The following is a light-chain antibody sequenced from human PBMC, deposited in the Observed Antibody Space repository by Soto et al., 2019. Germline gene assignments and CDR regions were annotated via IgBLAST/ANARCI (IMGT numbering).Light chain of an antibody. Sequence: SNNKYCLSWFQQKPGQPPKLLIYRASTRESGVPDRFSGSGSGTDFTLTISSLQAEDVAVYYCQQYSDSPLTFGGGTKVEI. CDR3: QQYSDSPLT. V-gene: IGKV4-1*01. J-gene: IGKJ4*01. CDR2: RAS. CDR1: SNNKYC.